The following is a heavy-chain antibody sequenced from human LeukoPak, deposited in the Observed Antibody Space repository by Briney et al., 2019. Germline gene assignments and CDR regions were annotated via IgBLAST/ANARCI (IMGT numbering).Heavy chain of an antibody. CDR1: GFTFSSYS. CDR2: ISSSSSYI. CDR3: ARDSTVYYDSSGRAIDY. D-gene: IGHD3-22*01. V-gene: IGHV3-21*01. J-gene: IGHJ4*02. Sequence: PGGSLRLSCAASGFTFSSYSMNWVRQAPGKGLGWVSSISSSSSYIYYADSVKGRFTISRDNAKNSLYLQMNSLRAEDTAVYYCARDSTVYYDSSGRAIDYWGQGTLVTVSS.